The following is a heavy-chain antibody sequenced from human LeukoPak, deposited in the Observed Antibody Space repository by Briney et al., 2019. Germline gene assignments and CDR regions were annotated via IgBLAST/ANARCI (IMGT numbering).Heavy chain of an antibody. CDR1: GFTFSSYA. Sequence: GGSLRLSCAASGFTFSSYAMHWVRQAPGKGLEYVSAISSNGGSTYYANSVKGRFTISRDNSKNTLYLQMGSLRAEDMAVYYCAAYDSSGSFDYWGQGTLVTVSS. D-gene: IGHD3-22*01. V-gene: IGHV3-64*01. J-gene: IGHJ4*02. CDR2: ISSNGGST. CDR3: AAYDSSGSFDY.